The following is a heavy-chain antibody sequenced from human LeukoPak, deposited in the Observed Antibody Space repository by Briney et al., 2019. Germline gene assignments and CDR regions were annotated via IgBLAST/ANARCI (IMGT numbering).Heavy chain of an antibody. J-gene: IGHJ5*02. D-gene: IGHD2-2*01. CDR1: GYTFTSYD. Sequence: ASVKVSCKASGYTFTSYDINCVRQATGQGLEWMGWMNPNSGNTGYAQKFQGRVTITRNTSISTAYMELSSLRSEDTAVYYCARAVPAANWFDPWGQGTLVTVSS. CDR3: ARAVPAANWFDP. V-gene: IGHV1-8*03. CDR2: MNPNSGNT.